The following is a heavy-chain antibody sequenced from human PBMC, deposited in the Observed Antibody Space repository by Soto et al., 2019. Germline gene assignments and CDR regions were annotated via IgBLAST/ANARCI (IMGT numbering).Heavy chain of an antibody. V-gene: IGHV3-23*01. D-gene: IGHD2-21*01. Sequence: EVQLLESGGGLVQPGGSLRLSCAASGLTFSNYAMTWVRQAPGKGLEWVSAISGSGGTTYYADSVKGRFTISRDNSKNTLYLQMNSLRAEDTAIYYCAKDREGTIADYFVHGGQGTLVTVSS. CDR2: ISGSGGTT. CDR3: AKDREGTIADYFVH. J-gene: IGHJ4*02. CDR1: GLTFSNYA.